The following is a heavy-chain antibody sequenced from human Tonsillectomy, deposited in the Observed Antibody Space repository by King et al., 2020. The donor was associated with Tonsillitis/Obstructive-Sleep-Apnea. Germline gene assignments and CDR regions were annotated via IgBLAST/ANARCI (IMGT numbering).Heavy chain of an antibody. Sequence: VQLVESGGGVVQPGRSLRLSCAASGFTFSSYGMHWVRQAPGKGLEWVAVIWYDGSNKYYADSVKGRFTISRDNSKNTLYLQMNSLRAEDTAVYYCARGEYDFSSTSCYGGAFWYFDLWGRGTLVTVSS. D-gene: IGHD2-2*01. V-gene: IGHV3-33*01. CDR3: ARGEYDFSSTSCYGGAFWYFDL. J-gene: IGHJ2*01. CDR1: GFTFSSYG. CDR2: IWYDGSNK.